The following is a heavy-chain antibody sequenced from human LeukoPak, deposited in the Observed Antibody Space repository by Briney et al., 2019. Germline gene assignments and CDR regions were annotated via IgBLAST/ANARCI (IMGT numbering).Heavy chain of an antibody. CDR2: IRSKAYGGTT. CDR1: GFTSGDYA. Sequence: PGGSLRLSCTASGFTSGDYAMSWFRQAPGKGLEWVGFIRSKAYGGTTEYAASVKGRFTISRDDSKSIAYLQMNSLKTEDTAVYYCTRGDQQLALFDYWGQGTLVTVSS. V-gene: IGHV3-49*03. CDR3: TRGDQQLALFDY. D-gene: IGHD6-13*01. J-gene: IGHJ4*02.